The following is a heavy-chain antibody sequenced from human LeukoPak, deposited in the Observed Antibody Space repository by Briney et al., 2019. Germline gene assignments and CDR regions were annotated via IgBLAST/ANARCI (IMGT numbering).Heavy chain of an antibody. D-gene: IGHD1-1*01. J-gene: IGHJ3*02. CDR1: GYAFTNYG. CDR3: ARGGPWNDAFDI. V-gene: IGHV1-18*01. CDR2: INTDNGNT. Sequence: GASVKVSCKASGYAFTNYGITWVRQAPGQGLDLMGWINTDNGNTYYAQKIQGRVTMTADTSTRTGYMELRSLRSDDTAVYYCARGGPWNDAFDIWGQGTMVTVSS.